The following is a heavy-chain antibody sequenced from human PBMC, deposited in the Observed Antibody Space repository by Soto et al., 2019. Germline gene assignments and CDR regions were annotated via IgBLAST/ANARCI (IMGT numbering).Heavy chain of an antibody. CDR2: IHRASTYM. CDR3: ARRAVTTYHFFDY. D-gene: IGHD4-17*01. Sequence: PGGSLRLSCATSGFTFISFDMDWFRHSPVKGLEWVSSIHRASTYMYYADSVRGRFTISRDNAKSSLYLQMNSLTVEDTAVYYCARRAVTTYHFFDYWGQGALVTVSS. V-gene: IGHV3-21*06. CDR1: GFTFISFD. J-gene: IGHJ4*02.